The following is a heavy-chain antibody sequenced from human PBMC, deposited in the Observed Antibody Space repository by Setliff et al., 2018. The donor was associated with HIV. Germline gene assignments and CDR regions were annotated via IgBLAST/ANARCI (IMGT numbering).Heavy chain of an antibody. CDR1: GGSISSGTYY. D-gene: IGHD3-3*01. Sequence: SETLSLTCTVSGGSISSGTYYWTWIRQPAGKGLEWIGHIYTSGSTNYNPSLKSRVNISIDTSKNQFSLKLSSVTAADTAVYYCARVLYYYYYVDVWG. CDR3: ARVLYYYYYVDV. J-gene: IGHJ6*03. V-gene: IGHV4-61*09. CDR2: IYTSGST.